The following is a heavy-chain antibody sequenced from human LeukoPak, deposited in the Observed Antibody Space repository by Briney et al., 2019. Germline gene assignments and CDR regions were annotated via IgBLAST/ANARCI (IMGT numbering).Heavy chain of an antibody. CDR3: ARDRGELVN. CDR2: IKEDGSET. V-gene: IGHV3-7*01. Sequence: SWVRQAPGPGLEWVDNIKEDGSETRYVDSLKGQITIPRDNAKNSLYLQMNSLRGEDTAIYYCARDRGELVNWGQGNLVTVSS. J-gene: IGHJ4*02. D-gene: IGHD1-7*01.